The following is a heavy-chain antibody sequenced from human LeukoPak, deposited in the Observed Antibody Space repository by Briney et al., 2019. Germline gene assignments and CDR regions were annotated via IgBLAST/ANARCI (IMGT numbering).Heavy chain of an antibody. V-gene: IGHV3-23*01. CDR1: GFTFSSYA. D-gene: IGHD6-19*01. Sequence: PGGSLRLSCAASGFTFSSYAMNWVRQAPGKGLEWVSGISGSSGSEYYADSVKGRFTISRDNSKNTVYLQMNSLRAEDTAVYYCAKDTSSGWPNWFDPWGQGTLVTVSS. CDR2: ISGSSGSE. J-gene: IGHJ5*02. CDR3: AKDTSSGWPNWFDP.